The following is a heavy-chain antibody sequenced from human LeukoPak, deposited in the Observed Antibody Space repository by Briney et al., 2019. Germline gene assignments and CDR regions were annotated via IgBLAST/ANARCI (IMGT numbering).Heavy chain of an antibody. CDR1: GFTFSGYG. J-gene: IGHJ4*02. CDR3: ARASYYYGSGSYQAFDY. V-gene: IGHV3-33*01. CDR2: IWYDGSNK. D-gene: IGHD3-10*01. Sequence: GGSLRLSCAASGFTFSGYGMHWVRQAPGKGLEWVAVIWYDGSNKYYADSVKGRFTISRDNSKNTLYLQMNSLRAEDTAVYYCARASYYYGSGSYQAFDYWGQGTLVTVSS.